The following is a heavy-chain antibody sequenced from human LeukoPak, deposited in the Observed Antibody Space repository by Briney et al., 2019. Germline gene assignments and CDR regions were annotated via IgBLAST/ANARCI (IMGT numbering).Heavy chain of an antibody. V-gene: IGHV3-21*01. CDR3: ARGGDRGEFDP. J-gene: IGHJ5*02. CDR2: ISTSNNYI. D-gene: IGHD2-21*01. CDR1: GFTFSSYN. Sequence: GGSLRLSCAASGFTFSSYNMNWVRQAPGKGLEWVSSISTSNNYIYYADSVKGRFTISRDNAKNSLYLQMNSLRAEDTAVYYCARGGDRGEFDPWGQGTLVTVSS.